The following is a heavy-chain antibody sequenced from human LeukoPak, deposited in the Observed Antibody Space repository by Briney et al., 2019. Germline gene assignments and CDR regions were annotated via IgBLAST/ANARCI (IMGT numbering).Heavy chain of an antibody. CDR2: IYYSGST. D-gene: IGHD4-11*01. Sequence: SETLSLTCTVSGGSISSSSYYWGWIRQPPGKGLEWIGSIYYSGSTYYNPSLKSRVTISVDTSKNQFSLKLSSVTAADTAVYYCARYHSNYDWFDPWGQGTLVTVSS. V-gene: IGHV4-39*01. J-gene: IGHJ5*02. CDR3: ARYHSNYDWFDP. CDR1: GGSISSSSYY.